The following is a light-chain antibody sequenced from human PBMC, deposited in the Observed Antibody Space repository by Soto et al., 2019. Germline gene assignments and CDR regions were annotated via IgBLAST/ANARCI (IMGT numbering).Light chain of an antibody. CDR3: QQYEELPLT. J-gene: IGKJ4*01. V-gene: IGKV1-33*01. CDR2: DAS. CDR1: QSIANY. Sequence: DVQLTQSPSTLSASVGDRVAITCQASQSIANYLNWFQFRPGKAPQLLISDASHLEPGVPSRFSGERSGSDFTLIINNLQPEDVATYYCQQYEELPLTFGGGTRV.